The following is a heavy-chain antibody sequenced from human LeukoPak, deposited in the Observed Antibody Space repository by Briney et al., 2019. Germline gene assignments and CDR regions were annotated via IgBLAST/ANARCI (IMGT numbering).Heavy chain of an antibody. J-gene: IGHJ4*02. CDR3: ARGGKSELGTCDF. CDR2: ISGYNGNT. CDR1: GYTFKFNG. D-gene: IGHD7-27*01. Sequence: GASVRVSCKASGYTFKFNGISWVRQAPGQGLEWMGWISGYNGNTNYAQNLQGRLTMTKDISTSTAYMELRSLGSDDTAVYFCARGGKSELGTCDFWGQGTLVTVSS. V-gene: IGHV1-18*01.